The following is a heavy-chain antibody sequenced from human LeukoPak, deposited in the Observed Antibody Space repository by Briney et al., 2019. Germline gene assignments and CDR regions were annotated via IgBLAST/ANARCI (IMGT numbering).Heavy chain of an antibody. D-gene: IGHD1-26*01. Sequence: GGSLRLSCVASGFTFSSYALNWVRQAPGKGLEWVSYINSNSRTIYYADSVKGRFTVSRDNAKNSLYLQMNSLRDEDTAVYYCARDPTISGSYSDYWGQGTLVTVSS. J-gene: IGHJ4*02. CDR3: ARDPTISGSYSDY. V-gene: IGHV3-48*02. CDR1: GFTFSSYA. CDR2: INSNSRTI.